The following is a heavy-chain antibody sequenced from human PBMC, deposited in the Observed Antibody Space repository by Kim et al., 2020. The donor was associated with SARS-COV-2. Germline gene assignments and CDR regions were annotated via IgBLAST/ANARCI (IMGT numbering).Heavy chain of an antibody. CDR2: IIPILGIA. D-gene: IGHD5-12*01. V-gene: IGHV1-69*04. Sequence: SVKVSCKASGGTFSSYAIIWVRQAPGQGLEWMGRIIPILGIANYAQKFQGRDPITADKSTSTAYMELSSLRSEDTAVYYCARDEREGVATEKDPDYWGQGTLVTVSS. J-gene: IGHJ4*02. CDR1: GGTFSSYA. CDR3: ARDEREGVATEKDPDY.